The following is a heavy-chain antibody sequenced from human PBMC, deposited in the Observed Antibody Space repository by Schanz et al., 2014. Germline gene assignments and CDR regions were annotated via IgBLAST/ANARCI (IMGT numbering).Heavy chain of an antibody. CDR1: GGSITSNSYY. V-gene: IGHV4-39*07. J-gene: IGHJ4*02. D-gene: IGHD6-13*01. CDR2: IYYSGST. CDR3: ARAAGPVDY. Sequence: QLQLQESGPGLVKPSETLSLTCSVSGGSITSNSYYWGWIRQSPGKGLEWIGYIYYSGSTYYNPSLNSRVTISVDTSKNKFSRRLGAVAAADTAVYYWARAAGPVDYWGQGTLVTVSS.